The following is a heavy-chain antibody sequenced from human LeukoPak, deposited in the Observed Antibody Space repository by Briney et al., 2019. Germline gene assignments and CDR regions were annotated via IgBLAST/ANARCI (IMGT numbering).Heavy chain of an antibody. J-gene: IGHJ4*02. V-gene: IGHV3-33*01. CDR1: GFTFSTYA. CDR2: IWYDGSDK. CDR3: ARDFGYF. Sequence: PGGSLRLSCAASGFTFSTYAMHWVRQGPGRGLEWVAVIWYDGSDKYYADSVKGRFTTSRDNAKNSLYLQMNSLRAEDTAVYYCARDFGYFWGQGTLVTVSS. D-gene: IGHD3-10*01.